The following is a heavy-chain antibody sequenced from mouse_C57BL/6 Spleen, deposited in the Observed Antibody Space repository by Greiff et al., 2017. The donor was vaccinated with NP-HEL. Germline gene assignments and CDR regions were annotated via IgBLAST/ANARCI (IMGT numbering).Heavy chain of an antibody. J-gene: IGHJ1*03. Sequence: EVMVVESGGGLVQPGGSLKLSCAASGFTFSSYAMSWVRQPPEKRLEWVATISDGGSYSSYPDNVTVLFTISRDNAKNHLYLQMSHLKSEDTAMYYCAREATDWYFDVWGTGTTVTVSS. CDR1: GFTFSSYA. D-gene: IGHD1-1*01. CDR3: AREATDWYFDV. V-gene: IGHV5-4*01. CDR2: ISDGGSYS.